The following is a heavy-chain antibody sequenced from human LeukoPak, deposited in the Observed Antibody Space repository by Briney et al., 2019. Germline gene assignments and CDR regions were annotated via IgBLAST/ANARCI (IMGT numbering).Heavy chain of an antibody. D-gene: IGHD6-13*01. CDR3: ARIRQQQLAL. J-gene: IGHJ4*02. CDR2: IYHSGST. V-gene: IGHV4-4*02. Sequence: SETLSLTCAVSGGSISSSNWWSWVRQPPGKGLEWIGEIYHSGSTNYNPSLRSRVTISVDTSKNQFSLKLSSVTAADTAVYYCARIRQQQLALWGQGTLVTVSS. CDR1: GGSISSSNW.